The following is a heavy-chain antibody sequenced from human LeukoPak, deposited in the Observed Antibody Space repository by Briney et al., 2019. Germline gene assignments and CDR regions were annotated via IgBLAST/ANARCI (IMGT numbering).Heavy chain of an antibody. CDR1: GFSFSTYA. D-gene: IGHD3-10*01. J-gene: IGHJ4*02. Sequence: GGSLRLSCAASGFSFSTYAMSWVRQAPGEGLEWVSGISGSGVDTHYADSVKGRFRISRDNSKNTLFLQLNSLRDEDTAVYYCASGTYRLGDYWGQGTLVTVSS. V-gene: IGHV3-23*01. CDR2: ISGSGVDT. CDR3: ASGTYRLGDY.